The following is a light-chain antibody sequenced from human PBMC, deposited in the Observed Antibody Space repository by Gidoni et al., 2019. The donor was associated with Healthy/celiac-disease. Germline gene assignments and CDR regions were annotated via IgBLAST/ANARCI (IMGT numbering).Light chain of an antibody. CDR3: QQYGSSPPIT. CDR2: GSS. Sequence: EIVLTQSPGTLSLSPGERATLSCRAIQSVSSSYLAWYQQKHGQAPRLLIYGSSSRATGILDRFSGSVSGTDFTLTISRLEPEDFALYYCQQYGSSPPITFGQGTRLEIK. V-gene: IGKV3-20*01. J-gene: IGKJ5*01. CDR1: QSVSSSY.